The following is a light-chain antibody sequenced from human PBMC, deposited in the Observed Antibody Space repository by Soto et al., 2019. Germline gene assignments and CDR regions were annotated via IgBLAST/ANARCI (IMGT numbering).Light chain of an antibody. CDR1: SSDVGSYNL. V-gene: IGLV2-14*02. CDR3: AVWDDSLNGLYV. CDR2: EGS. Sequence: QSALTQPASVSGSPGQSITISCTGTSSDVGSYNLVSWYQQHPGKAPKLMIYEGSKRPSGVSNRFSGSKSGNTASLAISGLQSEDEADYFCAVWDDSLNGLYVFGTGTKLTVL. J-gene: IGLJ1*01.